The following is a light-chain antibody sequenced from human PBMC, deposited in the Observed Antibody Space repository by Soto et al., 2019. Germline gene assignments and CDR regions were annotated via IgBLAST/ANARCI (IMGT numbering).Light chain of an antibody. CDR2: EGT. Sequence: QSALTQPASVSGSPGQSITISCTGTSSDVVNDLLVSWYQQQPGKAPKLMIYEGTKRPAGVSDRFSGSKSGNTASLTISGLQAEDEADYYCNSYTSSRTLVFGGGTKLTVL. V-gene: IGLV2-14*02. J-gene: IGLJ3*02. CDR3: NSYTSSRTLV. CDR1: SSDVVNDLL.